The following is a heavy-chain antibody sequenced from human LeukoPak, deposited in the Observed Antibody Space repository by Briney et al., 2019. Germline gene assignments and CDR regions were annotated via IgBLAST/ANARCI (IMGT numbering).Heavy chain of an antibody. Sequence: GGSLRLSCAASGFTFSSYGMHWVRQAPGKGLEWVAFIRYDGSNKYYADSVKGRFTISRDNSKNTLYLQMNSLRAEDTAVYYCAKDAGGYCTNGVCPHFDYWGQGTLVTVSS. J-gene: IGHJ4*02. CDR3: AKDAGGYCTNGVCPHFDY. D-gene: IGHD2-8*01. CDR2: IRYDGSNK. V-gene: IGHV3-30*02. CDR1: GFTFSSYG.